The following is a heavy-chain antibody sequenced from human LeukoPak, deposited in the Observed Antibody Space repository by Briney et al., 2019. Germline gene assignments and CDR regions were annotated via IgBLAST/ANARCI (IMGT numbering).Heavy chain of an antibody. CDR1: GYSISSGYY. D-gene: IGHD6-13*01. CDR2: IYHSGST. J-gene: IGHJ5*02. V-gene: IGHV4-38-2*02. CDR3: ARGVAAQYNWFDP. Sequence: PSETLSLTCTVSGYSISSGYYWGWIRQPPGKGLEWIGSIYHSGSTYYNPSLKSRVTISVDTSKNQFSLKLSSVTAADTAVYHCARGVAAQYNWFDPWGQGTLVTVSS.